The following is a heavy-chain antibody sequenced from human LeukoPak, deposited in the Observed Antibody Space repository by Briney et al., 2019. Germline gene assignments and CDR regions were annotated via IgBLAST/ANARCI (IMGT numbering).Heavy chain of an antibody. CDR3: ARDRGLRFLEWLPHDY. CDR2: ISSSSSTI. V-gene: IGHV3-48*01. J-gene: IGHJ4*02. D-gene: IGHD3-3*01. Sequence: GGSLRLSFAASGFTFSSYSMNWVRQAPGKGLEWVSYISSSSSTIYYADSVKGRFTISRDNAKNSLYLQMNSLRAEDTAVYYRARDRGLRFLEWLPHDYWGQGTLVTVSS. CDR1: GFTFSSYS.